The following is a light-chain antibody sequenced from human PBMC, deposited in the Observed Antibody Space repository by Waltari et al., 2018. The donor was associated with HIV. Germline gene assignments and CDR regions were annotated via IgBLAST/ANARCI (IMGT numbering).Light chain of an antibody. J-gene: IGLJ3*02. V-gene: IGLV4-69*01. CDR2: VNSAGSY. CDR1: IAHTNYA. Sequence: QLVLTQAPSASASLGATVKLTCSLSIAHTNYAVAWPFQAPGKGPRFLGKVNSAGSYTSGDESPERFSGSTSGAEAYLTISSRQFDDEGAYYCQAWGSGWVFGGGTRLSVL. CDR3: QAWGSGWV.